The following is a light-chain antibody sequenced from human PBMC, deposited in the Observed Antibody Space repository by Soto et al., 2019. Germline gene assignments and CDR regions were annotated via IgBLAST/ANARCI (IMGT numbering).Light chain of an antibody. CDR3: QQSDSRWT. CDR1: PSISSW. Sequence: DIQMTQSPSTLSASVGDRVTITCRASPSISSWLAWYQQKPGKAPKLLIYKASSLQTGVPSRFSGSGSGTEFTLTISSLQPDDFATYYCQQSDSRWTFGQGTKGEIK. CDR2: KAS. V-gene: IGKV1-5*03. J-gene: IGKJ1*01.